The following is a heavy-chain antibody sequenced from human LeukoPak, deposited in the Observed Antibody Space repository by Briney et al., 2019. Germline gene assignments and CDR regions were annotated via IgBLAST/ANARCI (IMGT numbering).Heavy chain of an antibody. D-gene: IGHD3-22*01. CDR2: NYTSGST. J-gene: IGHJ4*02. V-gene: IGHV4-61*02. CDR3: ARASKDYYDSSGYIGY. Sequence: SQTLSLTCTVSGGSISSGSYYWSWIRQPAGKGLEWIGRNYTSGSTNYNPSLKSRVTISVDTSKNQFSLKLSSVTAADTAVYYCARASKDYYDSSGYIGYWGQGTLVTVSS. CDR1: GGSISSGSYY.